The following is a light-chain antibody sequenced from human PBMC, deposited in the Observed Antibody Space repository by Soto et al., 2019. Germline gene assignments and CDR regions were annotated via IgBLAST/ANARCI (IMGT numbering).Light chain of an antibody. CDR3: QQYGSSPPYT. CDR1: QSVSSSY. CDR2: GAS. V-gene: IGKV3-20*01. J-gene: IGKJ2*01. Sequence: EIVLTQSPGTLSLSPGERATLSCRASQSVSSSYLAWYQQKPGQAPRLLIYGASSRATGIPDRFSGSGSGTDFTLSISRLEPEDFAVYYCQQYGSSPPYTFGQGTQREIK.